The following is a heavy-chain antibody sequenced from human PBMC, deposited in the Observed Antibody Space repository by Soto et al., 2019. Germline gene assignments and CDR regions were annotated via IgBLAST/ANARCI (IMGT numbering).Heavy chain of an antibody. V-gene: IGHV1-69*13. J-gene: IGHJ4*02. CDR3: AREVGATPGGRLDY. D-gene: IGHD1-26*01. Sequence: ASVKVSCKASGGTFSSYAISWVRQAPGQGLEWMGGIIPIFGTANYAQKFQGRVTITADESTSTAYMELSSLRSEDTAVYYCAREVGATPGGRLDYWGQGTLVTSPQ. CDR1: GGTFSSYA. CDR2: IIPIFGTA.